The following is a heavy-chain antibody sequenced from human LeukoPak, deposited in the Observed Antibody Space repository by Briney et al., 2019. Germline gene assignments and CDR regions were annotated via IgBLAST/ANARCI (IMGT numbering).Heavy chain of an antibody. CDR3: ARSPVDSSGYPI. V-gene: IGHV3-30-3*01. CDR1: GFTFSTFA. Sequence: GGSLRLSCAASGFTFSTFALHWVRQAPGKGLEWVALILYDGTNKYYADSVKGRFTISRDNSKNTLYLQMNSLRAEDTAVYYCARSPVDSSGYPIWGQGTMVTVSS. CDR2: ILYDGTNK. J-gene: IGHJ3*02. D-gene: IGHD3-22*01.